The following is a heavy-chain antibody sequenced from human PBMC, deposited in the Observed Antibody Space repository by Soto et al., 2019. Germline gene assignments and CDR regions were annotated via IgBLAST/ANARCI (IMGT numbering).Heavy chain of an antibody. Sequence: LSLTCAVYGGSFSGYYWSWIRQPPGKGLEWSGEINHSGSTNYNPALKSRVTISVDTSKNQFSLKLSSVTAADTAVYYCARVRKWFYDFWSGHYHKWFDRRGQGTLVTVSS. V-gene: IGHV4-34*01. J-gene: IGHJ5*02. D-gene: IGHD3-3*01. CDR3: ARVRKWFYDFWSGHYHKWFDR. CDR2: INHSGST. CDR1: GGSFSGYY.